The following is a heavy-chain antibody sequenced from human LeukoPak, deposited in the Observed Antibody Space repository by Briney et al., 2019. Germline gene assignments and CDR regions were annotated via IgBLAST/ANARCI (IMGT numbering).Heavy chain of an antibody. CDR1: GFTFSSYA. CDR2: ISGSGGST. J-gene: IGHJ4*02. D-gene: IGHD1-26*01. Sequence: TGGSLRLSCAASGFTFSSYAMSWVRQAPGKGLEWVSAISGSGGSTYYADSVKGRFTISRDNSKNTLYLQMNSLRAEDTAVYNCAKDGSGSYSGYWGQGTLVTVSS. CDR3: AKDGSGSYSGY. V-gene: IGHV3-23*01.